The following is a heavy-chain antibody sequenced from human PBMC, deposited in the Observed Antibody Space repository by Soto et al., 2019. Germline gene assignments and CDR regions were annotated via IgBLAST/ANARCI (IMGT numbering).Heavy chain of an antibody. CDR2: ISSDGSNK. V-gene: IGHV3-30*04. D-gene: IGHD6-19*01. CDR1: GYSLTSFA. J-gene: IGHJ1*01. CDR3: ERTAALGWTVKDYF. Sequence: HLVESGGGVVQPGRSLRLSCTASGYSLTSFAVHWVRQAPGKGLEWVAVISSDGSNKYYIESVKGRFNISRDNFKNAMYMEIANLRIEDTAVNYSERTAALGWTVKDYF.